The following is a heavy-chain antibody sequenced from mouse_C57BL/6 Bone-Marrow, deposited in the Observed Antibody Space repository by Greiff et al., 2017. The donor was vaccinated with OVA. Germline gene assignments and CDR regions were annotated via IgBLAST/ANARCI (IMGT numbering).Heavy chain of an antibody. J-gene: IGHJ3*01. CDR1: GFSLTSYG. CDR3: ARDYYDPPAWFAY. D-gene: IGHD2-4*01. Sequence: QVQLQQSGPGLVQPSQSLSITCTVSGFSLTSYGVHWVRQSPGKGLEWLGVIWSGGSTDYNAAFISSLSISKDNSKSQVFFKMNSLQADDTAIYYCARDYYDPPAWFAYWGQGTLVTVSA. V-gene: IGHV2-2*01. CDR2: IWSGGST.